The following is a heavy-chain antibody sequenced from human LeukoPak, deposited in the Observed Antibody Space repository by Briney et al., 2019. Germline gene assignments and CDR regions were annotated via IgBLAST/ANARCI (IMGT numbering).Heavy chain of an antibody. CDR2: IYYSGSS. Sequence: SETLSLTCTVSGGSISSSNFYWGWIRQPPGKGLEWIGSIYYSGSSYYTPSLKSRVTISVDTSKNQFSLKLTSVTAADTAVYYCARHLGVFNDAFDIWGQGTMVTVSS. D-gene: IGHD6-6*01. CDR1: GGSISSSNFY. J-gene: IGHJ3*02. V-gene: IGHV4-39*01. CDR3: ARHLGVFNDAFDI.